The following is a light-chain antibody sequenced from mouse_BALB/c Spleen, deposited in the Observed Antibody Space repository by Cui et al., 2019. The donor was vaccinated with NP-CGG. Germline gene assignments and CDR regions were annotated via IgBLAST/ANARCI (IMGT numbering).Light chain of an antibody. V-gene: IGLV1*01. Sequence: QAVVTQESALTTSPGETVTLTCRSSTGAVTTSNSANLVQQKPHHFFPRLIGVNKNRGPGGPARFSGSLIGDKAALTITGALTEDEAIYFCALWYSNHWVFGGGTKLTVL. CDR3: ALWYSNHWV. J-gene: IGLJ1*01. CDR2: VNK. CDR1: TGAVTTSNS.